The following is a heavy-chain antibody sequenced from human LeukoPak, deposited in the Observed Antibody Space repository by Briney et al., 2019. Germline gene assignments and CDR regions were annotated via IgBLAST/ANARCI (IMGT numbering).Heavy chain of an antibody. J-gene: IGHJ4*02. CDR1: GGSISITNYY. CDR2: IYYDGST. CDR3: ARGDRYCGGDCLIFDY. Sequence: SETLSLTCTVSGGSISITNYYWGWIRQPPGKGLEWIGNIYYDGSTYYNPSLKSRVTISVDRSKNQFSLKLSSVTAADTAVYYCARGDRYCGGDCLIFDYWGQGTLVTVSS. D-gene: IGHD2-21*01. V-gene: IGHV4-39*07.